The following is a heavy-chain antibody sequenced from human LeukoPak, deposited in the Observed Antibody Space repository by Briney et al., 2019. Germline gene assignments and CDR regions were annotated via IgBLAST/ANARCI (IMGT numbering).Heavy chain of an antibody. V-gene: IGHV3-74*01. CDR1: GFTFSSYW. CDR2: INSDGSST. J-gene: IGHJ6*02. D-gene: IGHD6-6*01. CDR3: ARHRDSSSSVVYYYYGMDV. Sequence: GGSLRLSCAASGFTFSSYWMHWVRQAPGKGLVWVSRINSDGSSTSYADSVKGRFTISRDNAKNTLYLQMNSLRAEDTAQYYCARHRDSSSSVVYYYYGMDVWGQGTTVTVSS.